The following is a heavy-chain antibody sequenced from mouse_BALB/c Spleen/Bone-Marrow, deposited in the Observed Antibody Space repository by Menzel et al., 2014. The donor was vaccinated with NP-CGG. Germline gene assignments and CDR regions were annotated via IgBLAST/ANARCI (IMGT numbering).Heavy chain of an antibody. CDR2: ISSGSSTI. Sequence: EVKLVESGGGLVQPGGSRKLSCAASGFTFSSFGMHWVRQAPEKGLEWVAYISSGSSTIYYADTVEGRFTISRDNPKSTLFLQMTSLRSEDTAMYYCARYYRYDYAMDYWGQGTSVTVSS. D-gene: IGHD2-14*01. CDR1: GFTFSSFG. CDR3: ARYYRYDYAMDY. V-gene: IGHV5-17*02. J-gene: IGHJ4*01.